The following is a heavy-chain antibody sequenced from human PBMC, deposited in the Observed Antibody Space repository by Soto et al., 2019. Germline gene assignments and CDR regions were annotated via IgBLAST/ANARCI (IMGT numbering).Heavy chain of an antibody. CDR1: GDTFSSYA. D-gene: IGHD5-12*01. J-gene: IGHJ6*02. Sequence: SVKVSCKASGDTFSSYAISWVRQAPGQGLEWMGGIIPIFGTANYAQKFQGRVTITADESTSTAYMELSSLRSEDTAVYYCAARGYDYYYYYGMDVWGQGTTVTVSS. CDR2: IIPIFGTA. CDR3: AARGYDYYYYYGMDV. V-gene: IGHV1-69*13.